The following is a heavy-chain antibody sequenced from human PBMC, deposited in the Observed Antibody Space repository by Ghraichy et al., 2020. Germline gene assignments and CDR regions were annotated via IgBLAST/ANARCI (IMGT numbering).Heavy chain of an antibody. V-gene: IGHV3-7*03. CDR1: GFTFSSYC. J-gene: IGHJ3*02. CDR2: IKQDGSEK. D-gene: IGHD4-17*01. CDR3: ARDKDYGDPGDDAFDI. Sequence: GGSLRLSCAASGFTFSSYCMSWVRQAPGKGLEWVANIKQDGSEKYYVDSVKGRFTISRDNAKNSLYLQMNSLRAEDTAVYYCARDKDYGDPGDDAFDIWGQGTMVTVSS.